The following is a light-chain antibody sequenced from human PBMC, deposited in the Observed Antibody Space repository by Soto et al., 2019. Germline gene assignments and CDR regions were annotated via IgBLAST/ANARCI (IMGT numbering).Light chain of an antibody. J-gene: IGKJ5*01. CDR3: QQGYSTLIT. Sequence: DIQMTQSPSTLSGSVGDRVTITCRASQTISSWLAWYQQKPGKAPKLLIYKASTLKSGVPSRFSGSGSGTEFTLTISSLQPEDFATYYCQQGYSTLITFGQGTHWRL. CDR2: KAS. V-gene: IGKV1-5*03. CDR1: QTISSW.